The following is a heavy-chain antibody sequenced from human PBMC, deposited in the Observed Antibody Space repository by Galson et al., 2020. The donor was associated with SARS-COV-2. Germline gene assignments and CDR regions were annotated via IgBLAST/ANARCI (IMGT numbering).Heavy chain of an antibody. V-gene: IGHV1-69*13. CDR1: GGTFSSYA. D-gene: IGHD3-10*01. J-gene: IGHJ6*03. Sequence: SVKVSCKASGGTFSSYAISWVRQAPGQGLEWMGGIIPIFGTANYAQKFQGRVTITADESTSTAYMELSSLRSEDTAVYYCARDAYYGSGSSPLYYYYYMDVWGKGTTVTVSS. CDR2: IIPIFGTA. CDR3: ARDAYYGSGSSPLYYYYYMDV.